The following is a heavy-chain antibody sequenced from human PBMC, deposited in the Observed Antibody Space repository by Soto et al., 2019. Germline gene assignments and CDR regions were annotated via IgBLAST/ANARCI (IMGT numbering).Heavy chain of an antibody. CDR2: INAGNGNT. CDR3: ARELISSYNSILDY. Sequence: ASVKVSCKASGYTFTSYAMHWVRQAPGQRLEWMGWINAGNGNTKYSQKFQGRVTITRDTSASTAYMELSSLRSEDTAVYYCARELISSYNSILDYWGQGTLVTVSS. CDR1: GYTFTSYA. D-gene: IGHD6-6*01. J-gene: IGHJ4*02. V-gene: IGHV1-3*01.